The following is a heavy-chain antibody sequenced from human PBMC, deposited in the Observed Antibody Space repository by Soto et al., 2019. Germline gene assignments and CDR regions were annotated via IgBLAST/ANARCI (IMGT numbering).Heavy chain of an antibody. CDR3: VKDLYNDIFDS. CDR1: GFSLTTYA. D-gene: IGHD1-1*01. J-gene: IGHJ4*02. V-gene: IGHV3-23*01. CDR2: ITRGSGPT. Sequence: EVQLLESGGDLVQPGGSLRLSCAVSGFSLTTYAITWVRQAPGEGLEWVATITRGSGPTYYADSVKGRFTVSRDISKNTLYWWMNSLRVDDTAIYFCVKDLYNDIFDSWGQGTLVTVSS.